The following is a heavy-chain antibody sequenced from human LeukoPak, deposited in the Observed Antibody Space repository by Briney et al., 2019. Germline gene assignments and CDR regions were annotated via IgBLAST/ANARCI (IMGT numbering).Heavy chain of an antibody. CDR3: ASSPGAGDPGY. CDR1: GFIFSDYS. D-gene: IGHD7-27*01. V-gene: IGHV3-21*01. CDR2: ISSSSSYI. Sequence: GGSLRLSCAASGFIFSDYSMNWVRQAPGKGLEWVSSISSSSSYIYYADSVKGRFTISRDNAKNSLYLQMNSLRAEDTAVYYCASSPGAGDPGYWGQGTLVTVSS. J-gene: IGHJ4*02.